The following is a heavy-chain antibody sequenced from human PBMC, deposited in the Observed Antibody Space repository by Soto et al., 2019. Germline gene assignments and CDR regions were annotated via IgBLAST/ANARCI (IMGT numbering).Heavy chain of an antibody. V-gene: IGHV4-39*02. CDR1: GGSISSSSYY. CDR3: AGEDIVLVPAARVAYYYYGMDV. CDR2: IYYSGST. D-gene: IGHD2-2*01. Sequence: PSETLSLTCTVSGGSISSSSYYWGWIRQPPGKGLEWIGSIYYSGSTYYNPSLKSRVTISVDTSKNQFSLKLSSVTAADTAVYYCAGEDIVLVPAARVAYYYYGMDVWGQGTTVT. J-gene: IGHJ6*02.